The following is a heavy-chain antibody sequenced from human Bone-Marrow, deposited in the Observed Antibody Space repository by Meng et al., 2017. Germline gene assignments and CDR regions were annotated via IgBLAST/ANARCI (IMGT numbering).Heavy chain of an antibody. CDR2: INHSGST. D-gene: IGHD3-22*01. J-gene: IGHJ4*02. Sequence: QVPLQQLGAGLLQLSETLSLTCAFYGGAFSGYYWSWIRHPPGKGLEWIGEINHSGSTNYNPSLKSRVTISVDTSKNQFSLKLSSVTAADTAVYYCARARLYYYDSSGYPSYFDYWGQGTLVTVSS. CDR3: ARARLYYYDSSGYPSYFDY. V-gene: IGHV4-34*01. CDR1: GGAFSGYY.